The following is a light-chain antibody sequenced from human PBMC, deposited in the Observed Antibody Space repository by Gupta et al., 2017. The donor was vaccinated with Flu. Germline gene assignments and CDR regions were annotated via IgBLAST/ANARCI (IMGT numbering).Light chain of an antibody. CDR1: QDISNY. Sequence: DRVTITCQASQDISNYLNWYQQKPGKAPKLLIYDASNLETGVPSRFSGSGSGTDFTFTISSPQPEDIATYYCQQYDNLPLFTFGPGTKVDIK. V-gene: IGKV1-33*01. CDR2: DAS. CDR3: QQYDNLPLFT. J-gene: IGKJ3*01.